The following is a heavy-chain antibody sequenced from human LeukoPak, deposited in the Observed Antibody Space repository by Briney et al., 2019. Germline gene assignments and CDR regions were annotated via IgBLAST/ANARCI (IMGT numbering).Heavy chain of an antibody. CDR2: ISHSGST. CDR3: TRGDY. V-gene: IGHV4-34*01. Sequence: PSETLSLTCAVYGGSFSGYYWSWIRQPPGKGLEWIGYISHSGSTYYNPSLKSRVTISIDRSKNQFSLKLSSVTAADTAVYYCTRGDYWGQGTLVTVSS. CDR1: GGSFSGYY. J-gene: IGHJ4*02.